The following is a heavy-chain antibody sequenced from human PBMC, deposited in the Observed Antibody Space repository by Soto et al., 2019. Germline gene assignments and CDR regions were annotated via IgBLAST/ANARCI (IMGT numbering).Heavy chain of an antibody. CDR2: ISWNSGSI. J-gene: IGHJ6*02. CDR1: GFTFDDYA. D-gene: IGHD6-13*01. CDR3: AKDMGEYSSSWHYYYYGMDV. V-gene: IGHV3-9*01. Sequence: PGGSLRLSCAASGFTFDDYAMHWVRQAPGKGLEGVSGISWNSGSIGYADSVKGRFTISKDIAKNSLYLQMNSLRAEDTALYYCAKDMGEYSSSWHYYYYGMDVWGQGT.